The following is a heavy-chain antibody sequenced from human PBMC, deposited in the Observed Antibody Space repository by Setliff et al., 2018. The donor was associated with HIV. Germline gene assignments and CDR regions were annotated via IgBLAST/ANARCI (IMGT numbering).Heavy chain of an antibody. Sequence: SETLSLTCSVSGDSSSGLFCIWIRQPPGKGLEWIGNIYYSGKTDYNPSLKSRVSMSVDPSKNQFSLKLSSVTAADTAVYYCARWPPHRSSDYDQEYYFDYWGQGTLVTVSS. CDR3: ARWPPHRSSDYDQEYYFDY. D-gene: IGHD3-22*01. J-gene: IGHJ4*02. CDR2: IYYSGKT. CDR1: GDSSSGLF. V-gene: IGHV4-59*08.